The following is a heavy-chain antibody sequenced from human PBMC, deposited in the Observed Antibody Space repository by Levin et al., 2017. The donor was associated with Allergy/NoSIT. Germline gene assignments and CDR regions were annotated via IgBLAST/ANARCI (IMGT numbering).Heavy chain of an antibody. V-gene: IGHV4-34*01. CDR1: GGSFSGYY. CDR2: INHSGST. CDR3: ARGMRSPDSSGHNWFDP. Sequence: TSETLSLTCAVYGGSFSGYYWSWIRQPPGKGLEWIGEINHSGSTNYNPSLKSRVTISVDTSKNQFSLKLSSVTAADTAVYYCARGMRSPDSSGHNWFDPWGQGTLVTVSS. D-gene: IGHD6-19*01. J-gene: IGHJ5*02.